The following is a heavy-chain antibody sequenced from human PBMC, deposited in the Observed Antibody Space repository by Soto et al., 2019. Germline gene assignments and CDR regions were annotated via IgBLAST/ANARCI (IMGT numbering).Heavy chain of an antibody. Sequence: ASVKVSCKASCYTFASYGISWVRQAPGQGLEWMGWISAYNGNTNYAQKLQGRVTMTTDTSTSTAYMELRSLRSDDTAVYYCARDLSGYYYGMDVWRQGTTVTVSS. D-gene: IGHD6-25*01. CDR2: ISAYNGNT. CDR3: ARDLSGYYYGMDV. J-gene: IGHJ6*02. V-gene: IGHV1-18*01. CDR1: CYTFASYG.